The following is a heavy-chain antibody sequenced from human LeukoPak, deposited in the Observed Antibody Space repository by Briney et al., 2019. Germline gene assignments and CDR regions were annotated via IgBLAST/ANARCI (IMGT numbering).Heavy chain of an antibody. CDR3: AHRRVFSGMDV. J-gene: IGHJ6*02. Sequence: TLSLTCTVSGGSISSYYWSWIRQPPGKALEWLAVIYWNDEKFYSPSLKSSLTITKDTSKNQVVLTMTNMDAVDTATYYCAHRRVFSGMDVWGQGTMVTVSS. V-gene: IGHV2-5*01. CDR2: IYWNDEK. CDR1: GGSISSYYW.